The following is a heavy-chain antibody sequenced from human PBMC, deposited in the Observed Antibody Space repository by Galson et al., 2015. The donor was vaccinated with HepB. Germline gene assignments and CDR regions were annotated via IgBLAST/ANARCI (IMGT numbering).Heavy chain of an antibody. V-gene: IGHV3-11*05. Sequence: SLRLSCAASGFTFSKYHMSWIRQAPGRGLEWLSYITGRGTYTSYAESVKGRFTISRDNAKSSLYLQMNSLRVEDTAVYYCARDNSPYAYWGQGALVTVSS. D-gene: IGHD2-2*01. CDR3: ARDNSPYAY. CDR1: GFTFSKYH. J-gene: IGHJ4*02. CDR2: ITGRGTYT.